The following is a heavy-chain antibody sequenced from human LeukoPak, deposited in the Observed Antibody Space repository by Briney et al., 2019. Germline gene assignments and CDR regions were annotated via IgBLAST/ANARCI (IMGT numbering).Heavy chain of an antibody. V-gene: IGHV3-23*01. CDR1: GFTFSSYA. CDR3: TKEHDYSNLAEDY. J-gene: IGHJ4*02. Sequence: GGSLRLSCAASGFTFSSYAMSWVRQAPGKGLEWVSGLTGSGGDTYYGDSVKGRFTISRDNSKNTLYLQMNSLRVEDTAVYYCTKEHDYSNLAEDYWGQGTLVTVSS. D-gene: IGHD4-11*01. CDR2: LTGSGGDT.